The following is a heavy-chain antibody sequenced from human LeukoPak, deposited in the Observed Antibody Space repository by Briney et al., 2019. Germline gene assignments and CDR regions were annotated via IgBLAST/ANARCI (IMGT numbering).Heavy chain of an antibody. CDR2: IYPGDSDT. D-gene: IGHD6-19*01. Sequence: GESLKISCKGSGYTFTSYWIGWVRQMPGKGLECMGIIYPGDSDTRYSPSFQGQVTISAASSINTAYLQWTSLKASDTAMYYCARSSTIAVAEIYFDYWGQGTLVTVSS. CDR3: ARSSTIAVAEIYFDY. CDR1: GYTFTSYW. V-gene: IGHV5-51*01. J-gene: IGHJ4*02.